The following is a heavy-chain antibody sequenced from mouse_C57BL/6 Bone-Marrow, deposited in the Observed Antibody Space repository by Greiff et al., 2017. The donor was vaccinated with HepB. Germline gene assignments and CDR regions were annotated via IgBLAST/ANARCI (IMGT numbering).Heavy chain of an antibody. CDR1: GYAFSSYW. D-gene: IGHD1-1*01. Sequence: VQLQQSGAELVKPGASVKISCKASGYAFSSYWMNWVKQRPGKGLEWIGQIYPGDGDTNYNGKFKGKATLTADKSSSTAYMQLSSLTSEDSAVYFCAREHYGSSYPDYWGQGTTLTVSS. V-gene: IGHV1-80*01. J-gene: IGHJ2*01. CDR2: IYPGDGDT. CDR3: AREHYGSSYPDY.